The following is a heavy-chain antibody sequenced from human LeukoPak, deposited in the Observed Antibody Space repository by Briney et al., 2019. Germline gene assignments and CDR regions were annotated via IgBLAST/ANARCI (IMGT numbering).Heavy chain of an antibody. CDR2: ISAYNDNT. J-gene: IGHJ6*03. D-gene: IGHD3-10*01. V-gene: IGHV1-18*01. Sequence: ASVKVSCKASGYTFTSYGISWVRQAPGQGLEWMGWISAYNDNTNYAQKLQGRVTMITDTSTRTAYMELSSLRSEDTAVYYCARDGHYYGSGSYCYMDVWGKGTTVIISS. CDR3: ARDGHYYGSGSYCYMDV. CDR1: GYTFTSYG.